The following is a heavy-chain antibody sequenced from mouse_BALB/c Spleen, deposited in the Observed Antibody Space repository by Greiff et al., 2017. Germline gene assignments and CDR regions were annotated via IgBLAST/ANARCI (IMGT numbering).Heavy chain of an antibody. CDR3: ARHHFDV. CDR1: GFTFSSYG. Sequence: EVQLVESGGDLVKPGGSLKLSCAASGFTFSSYGMSWVRQTPDKRLEWVATISSGGSYTYYPDSVKGRFTISRDNAKNTLYLQMSSLKSEDTAMYYCARHHFDVWGAGTTVTVSS. J-gene: IGHJ1*01. CDR2: ISSGGSYT. V-gene: IGHV5-6*01.